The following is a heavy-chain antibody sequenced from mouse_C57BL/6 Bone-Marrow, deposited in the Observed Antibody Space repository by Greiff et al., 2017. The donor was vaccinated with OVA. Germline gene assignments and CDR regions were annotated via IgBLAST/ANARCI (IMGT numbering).Heavy chain of an antibody. Sequence: EVHLVESGAELVRPGSSVKMSCKTSGYTFTSYGINWVKQRPGQGLEWIGYIYIGNGYTEYNEKFKGKATLTSDTSSSTAYMQLSSLTSEDSAIYFCALYYYGLWYFDVWGTGTTVTVSS. CDR3: ALYYYGLWYFDV. V-gene: IGHV1-58*01. CDR2: IYIGNGYT. D-gene: IGHD1-1*01. J-gene: IGHJ1*03. CDR1: GYTFTSYG.